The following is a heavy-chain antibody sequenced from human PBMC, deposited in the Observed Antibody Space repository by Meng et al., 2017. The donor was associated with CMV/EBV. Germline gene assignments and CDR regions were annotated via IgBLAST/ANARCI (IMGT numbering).Heavy chain of an antibody. Sequence: GGSLRLSCAASGFTFSSYSMNWVRQAPGKGLEWVSYISSSSSTIYYADSVKGRFTISRDNAKNSLYLQMNSLRAEDTAVYYCARVKSAYDFWSGYYLDYWGQGTLVTVS. J-gene: IGHJ4*02. CDR1: GFTFSSYS. D-gene: IGHD3-3*01. CDR2: ISSSSSTI. V-gene: IGHV3-48*04. CDR3: ARVKSAYDFWSGYYLDY.